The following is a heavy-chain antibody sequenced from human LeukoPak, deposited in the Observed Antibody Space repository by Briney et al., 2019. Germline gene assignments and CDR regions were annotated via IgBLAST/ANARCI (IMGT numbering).Heavy chain of an antibody. CDR2: ITGGSGRT. CDR3: AKHGRGNNSRDYFDY. D-gene: IGHD5-12*01. Sequence: GGSLRLSCAASGFTFRKYAMTWVRQAPGKELEWVSTITGGSGRTYYTDSVKGRFTISRDHSENTLYLQMNSLRAEDTAVYHCAKHGRGNNSRDYFDYWGQGTLVTVSS. J-gene: IGHJ4*02. CDR1: GFTFRKYA. V-gene: IGHV3-23*01.